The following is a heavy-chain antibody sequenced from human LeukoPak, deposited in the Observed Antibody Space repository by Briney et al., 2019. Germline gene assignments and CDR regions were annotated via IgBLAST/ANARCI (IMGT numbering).Heavy chain of an antibody. V-gene: IGHV1-8*01. CDR2: MNAESGHT. D-gene: IGHD3-22*01. CDR3: ARGMFDNSGHYYYFYYALDV. Sequence: ASVKVSCKASGYTFTSYHIDWVRQAPGQGPEWMGWMNAESGHTGYAQNLEGGVSMTRDTSTNTAYMELRSLRSEDTAVYFCARGMFDNSGHYYYFYYALDVWGQGTTVTVSS. CDR1: GYTFTSYH. J-gene: IGHJ6*02.